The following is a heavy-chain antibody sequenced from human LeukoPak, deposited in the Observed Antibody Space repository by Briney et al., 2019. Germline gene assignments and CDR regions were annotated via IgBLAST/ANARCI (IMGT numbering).Heavy chain of an antibody. CDR1: GYTFTSYG. D-gene: IGHD6-19*01. J-gene: IGHJ4*02. V-gene: IGHV1-18*01. Sequence: GASVKVSCKASGYTFTSYGISWVRQAPGQGLEWMGWISAYNGNTNYAQKLQGRVTMTIDTSTSTAYMELRSLRSDDTAVYYCAREGQGLGWYYFDYWGQGTLVTVSS. CDR2: ISAYNGNT. CDR3: AREGQGLGWYYFDY.